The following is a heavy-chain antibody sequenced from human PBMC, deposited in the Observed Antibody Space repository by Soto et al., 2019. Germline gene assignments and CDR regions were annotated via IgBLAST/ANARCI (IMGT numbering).Heavy chain of an antibody. V-gene: IGHV1-18*01. Sequence: QVQLVQSGAEVKKPGASVKVSCKASGYTFTSYGFSWVRQAPGQGLEWMGWISAYNDNTNYGQKFQGRVTMTTDTSTSTAYMELRSLRSDDTALYYCARDQRYYYDSSGIYRWDHWGQGTLVTVSS. J-gene: IGHJ4*02. CDR1: GYTFTSYG. D-gene: IGHD3-22*01. CDR3: ARDQRYYYDSSGIYRWDH. CDR2: ISAYNDNT.